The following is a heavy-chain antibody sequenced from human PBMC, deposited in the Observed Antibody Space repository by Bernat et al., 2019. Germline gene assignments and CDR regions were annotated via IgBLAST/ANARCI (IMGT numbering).Heavy chain of an antibody. D-gene: IGHD3-10*01. CDR3: AKGRGFGPSLIDY. J-gene: IGHJ4*02. CDR2: ISGSGDST. V-gene: IGHV3-23*01. CDR1: GFTFSSYA. Sequence: EVQLLESGGGLVQPGGSLRLSCAASGFTFSSYAMSWVRQAPGKGLEWVSAISGSGDSTYYADSVKGRFTISRDNSKSTLYLQMNSLRAEDTAVYYCAKGRGFGPSLIDYWGQGTLVTVSS.